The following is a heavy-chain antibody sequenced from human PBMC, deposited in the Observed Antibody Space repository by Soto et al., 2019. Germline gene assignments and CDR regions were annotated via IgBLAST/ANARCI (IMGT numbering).Heavy chain of an antibody. J-gene: IGHJ4*02. V-gene: IGHV3-30-3*01. CDR1: GFTFSSYA. CDR2: ISYDGSNK. Sequence: GGSLRLSCAASGFTFSSYAMHWVRQAPGKGLEWVAVISYDGSNKYYADSVKGRFTISRDNSKNTLYLQMNSLRAEDTAVYYCARVTYTVSYYFDYWGQGTLVTVSS. D-gene: IGHD3-16*01. CDR3: ARVTYTVSYYFDY.